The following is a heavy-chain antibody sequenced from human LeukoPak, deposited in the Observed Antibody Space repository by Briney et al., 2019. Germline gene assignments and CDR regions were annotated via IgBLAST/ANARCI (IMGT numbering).Heavy chain of an antibody. V-gene: IGHV1-18*01. J-gene: IGHJ5*02. D-gene: IGHD1-1*01. Sequence: ASVKVSCKASGYTFTNYGISWVRQAPGQGLEWMGWISGYNGNTNYAQKFQVRVTMTTDTSTRTVYMELRSLRSDDTAVYYCARDGTTGTTFRFDPWGQGTLVTISS. CDR2: ISGYNGNT. CDR3: ARDGTTGTTFRFDP. CDR1: GYTFTNYG.